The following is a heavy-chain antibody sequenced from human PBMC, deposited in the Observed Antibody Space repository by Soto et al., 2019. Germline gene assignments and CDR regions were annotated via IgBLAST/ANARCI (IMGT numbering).Heavy chain of an antibody. CDR3: ASTKARVEWLVGYYGMDV. D-gene: IGHD6-19*01. V-gene: IGHV3-30-3*01. CDR1: GFTFSSYA. Sequence: GGSLRLSCAASGFTFSSYAMHWVRQAPGKGLEWVAVISYDGSNKYYADSVKGRFTISRDNSKNTLYLQMNSLRAEDTAVYYCASTKARVEWLVGYYGMDVWGQGTTVTVSS. J-gene: IGHJ6*02. CDR2: ISYDGSNK.